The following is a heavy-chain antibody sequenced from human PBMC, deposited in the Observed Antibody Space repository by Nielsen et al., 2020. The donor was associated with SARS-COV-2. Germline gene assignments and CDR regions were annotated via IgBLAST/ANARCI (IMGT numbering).Heavy chain of an antibody. CDR2: IYTDGST. D-gene: IGHD7-27*01. Sequence: ESLKISCGASGFTLSSSFMSWVRQAAGKGLDWVSVIYTDGSTSHADSVQGRFTISRDNSKNTLYLQMNSLRAEDTAVYYCARDNWGRMDVWGQGTTVIVS. CDR1: GFTLSSSF. J-gene: IGHJ6*02. V-gene: IGHV3-66*01. CDR3: ARDNWGRMDV.